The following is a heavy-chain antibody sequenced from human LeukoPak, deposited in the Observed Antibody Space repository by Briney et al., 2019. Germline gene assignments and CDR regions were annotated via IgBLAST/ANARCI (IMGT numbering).Heavy chain of an antibody. V-gene: IGHV3-7*01. D-gene: IGHD1-26*01. CDR3: ARDWMEGATFEFQGPVDY. J-gene: IGHJ4*02. Sequence: GGSLRLSCAASGFTFSSYWMSWVRQAPGKGLEWVANIKQDGSEKYYVDSVKGRFTISRDNAKKSLYLQMNSLRAEDTAVYYCARDWMEGATFEFQGPVDYWGQGTLVTVAS. CDR1: GFTFSSYW. CDR2: IKQDGSEK.